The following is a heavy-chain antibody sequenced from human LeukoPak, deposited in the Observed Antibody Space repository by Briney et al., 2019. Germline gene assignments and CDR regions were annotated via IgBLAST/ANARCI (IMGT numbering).Heavy chain of an antibody. CDR2: ISSSSSTI. V-gene: IGHV3-48*01. Sequence: GGSLRLSCAASGFTFSSYSMNWVRQAPGKGLEWVSYISSSSSTIYYADSVKGRFTISRDNAKNSLYLQMNSLRAEGTAVYYCNTRYNWNDSGYWGQGTLVTVSS. CDR1: GFTFSSYS. J-gene: IGHJ4*02. CDR3: NTRYNWNDSGY. D-gene: IGHD1-20*01.